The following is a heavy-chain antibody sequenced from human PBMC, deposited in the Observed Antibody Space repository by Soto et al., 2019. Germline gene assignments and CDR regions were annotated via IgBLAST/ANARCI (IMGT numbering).Heavy chain of an antibody. D-gene: IGHD3-10*01. CDR2: TRNKANSYST. J-gene: IGHJ4*02. CDR1: GFTFSDHY. V-gene: IGHV3-72*01. Sequence: EVQLVESGGGLVQPGGSLRLSCAASGFTFSDHYMDWVRQAPGKGLEGVGRTRNKANSYSTEYAASVRGRFTISRDESKSSLYLQMNSLKTEDTAVYYCVRTSHYGSGSWNFDYWGQGTLVTVSS. CDR3: VRTSHYGSGSWNFDY.